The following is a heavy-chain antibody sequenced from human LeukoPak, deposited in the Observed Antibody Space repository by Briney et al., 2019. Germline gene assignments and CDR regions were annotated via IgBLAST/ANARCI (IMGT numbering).Heavy chain of an antibody. CDR1: GGSISSNKYY. D-gene: IGHD3-10*01. J-gene: IGHJ4*02. CDR2: INHSGST. V-gene: IGHV4-39*07. CDR3: ARGPRAYGSGSYDAKGDY. Sequence: SETLSLTCTVSGGSISSNKYYWSWIRQPPGKGLEWIGEINHSGSTNYNPSLKSRVTISVDTSKNQFSLKLSSVTAADTAVYYCARGPRAYGSGSYDAKGDYWGQGTLVTVSS.